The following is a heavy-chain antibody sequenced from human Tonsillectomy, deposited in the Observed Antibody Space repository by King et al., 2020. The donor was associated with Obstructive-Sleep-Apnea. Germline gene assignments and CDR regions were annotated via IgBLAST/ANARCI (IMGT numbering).Heavy chain of an antibody. D-gene: IGHD5-24*01. CDR3: ARNREDAILDFDY. J-gene: IGHJ4*02. CDR2: ISYDGSNK. V-gene: IGHV3-30*04. Sequence: VQLVESGGGVVQPGRSLRLSCAASGFTFSSYAMHWVRQAPGKGLEWVAVISYDGSNKYYADSVKGRFTISRVNSKNTLYLQMNSLRAEDTAVYYCARNREDAILDFDYWGQGTLVTVSS. CDR1: GFTFSSYA.